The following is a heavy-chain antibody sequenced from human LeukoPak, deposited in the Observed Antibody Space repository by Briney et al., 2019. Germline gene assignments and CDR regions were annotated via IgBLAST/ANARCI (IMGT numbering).Heavy chain of an antibody. V-gene: IGHV1-2*02. CDR3: ARGFSSTSFDY. CDR1: GYTFTGYY. D-gene: IGHD2-2*01. CDR2: INPNSGGT. J-gene: IGHJ4*02. Sequence: ASVTVSCTASGYTFTGYYMHWVRQAPGQGLEWMGWINPNSGGTNYAQKFQGRVTMTRDTSISTAYMELSRLRSDGTAVYYCARGFSSTSFDYWGQGTLVTVSS.